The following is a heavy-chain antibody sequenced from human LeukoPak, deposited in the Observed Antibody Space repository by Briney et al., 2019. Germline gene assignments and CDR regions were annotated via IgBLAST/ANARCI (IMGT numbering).Heavy chain of an antibody. CDR2: ISSNGGST. V-gene: IGHV3-64D*06. D-gene: IGHD6-13*01. Sequence: GGSLRLSCSASGFTFSSYAMHWVRQAPGKGLEYVSAISSNGGSTYYADSVKGRFTISRDNSKNTLYLQMSSLRAEDTAVYYCVKVTWIAAAGTGPHDYWGQGTLVTVSS. CDR3: VKVTWIAAAGTGPHDY. J-gene: IGHJ4*02. CDR1: GFTFSSYA.